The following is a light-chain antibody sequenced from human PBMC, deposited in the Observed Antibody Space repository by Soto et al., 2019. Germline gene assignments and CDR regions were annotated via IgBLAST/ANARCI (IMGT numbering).Light chain of an antibody. V-gene: IGKV3-20*01. CDR3: QQYGSPALS. CDR1: QSINSNN. CDR2: GAS. Sequence: EIVLTQSPGTLSLSPGERATLSCRAAQSINSNNLAWYQQRPGQGPRLLIYGASTRATGIPDRFSGSGSGTDFTLTITRVEPEDFAMYYCQQYGSPALSFGGGTMVEI. J-gene: IGKJ4*01.